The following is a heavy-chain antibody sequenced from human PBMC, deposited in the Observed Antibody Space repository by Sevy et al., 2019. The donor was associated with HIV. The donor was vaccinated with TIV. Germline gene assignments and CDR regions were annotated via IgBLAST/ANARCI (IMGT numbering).Heavy chain of an antibody. Sequence: GESLKISCKGSGYSFTSYWIGWVRQMPGKGLEWMGIVYPGDSDTSYSPSFQGQVTISADKSIRTAYLQWSSLKASDTAMYYCALLSNLKEYYFDYWGQGTLVTVSS. V-gene: IGHV5-51*01. J-gene: IGHJ4*02. CDR2: VYPGDSDT. CDR3: ALLSNLKEYYFDY. CDR1: GYSFTSYW.